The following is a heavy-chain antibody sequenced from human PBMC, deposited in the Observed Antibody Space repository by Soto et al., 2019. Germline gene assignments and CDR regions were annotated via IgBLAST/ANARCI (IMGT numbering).Heavy chain of an antibody. CDR2: MNPNSGNT. CDR1: GYTFTSYD. Sequence: QVQLVQSGAEVKKPGASVKVSCKASGYTFTSYDINWVRQATGQGLEWMGWMNPNSGNTGYAQKFQGRVTMSRNTXXSXAXXELSSLRSEDTGVYYCARWPSRSSGNYYHYYGMDVWGQGTTVTVSS. V-gene: IGHV1-8*01. J-gene: IGHJ6*02. CDR3: ARWPSRSSGNYYHYYGMDV. D-gene: IGHD3-22*01.